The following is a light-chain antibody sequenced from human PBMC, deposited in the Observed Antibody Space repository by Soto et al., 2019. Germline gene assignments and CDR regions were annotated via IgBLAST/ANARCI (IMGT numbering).Light chain of an antibody. Sequence: DIAMTQSPLYLPVTPGEPASISCRSSQSLLHSNGYNYLDWYLQKPGQSQQLLIYLGANRASGVPDMFSGSGSGTDFTLKISRVEAEEVGVYYCMQALQTPLTFGGGTKVDI. CDR2: LGA. CDR3: MQALQTPLT. J-gene: IGKJ4*01. V-gene: IGKV2-28*01. CDR1: QSLLHSNGYNY.